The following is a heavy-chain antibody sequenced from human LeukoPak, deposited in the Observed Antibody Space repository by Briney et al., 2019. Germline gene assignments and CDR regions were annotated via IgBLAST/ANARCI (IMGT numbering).Heavy chain of an antibody. Sequence: GGSLRLSCAASGFTFRRYAMSWVRQAPDKGLEWVSGISGSGGTTYYADSVKGRFTISRDNAKNSLYLQMNSLRAEDTAVYYCARDGPDSTGMDVWGQGTTVTVSS. J-gene: IGHJ6*02. V-gene: IGHV3-23*01. CDR3: ARDGPDSTGMDV. CDR1: GFTFRRYA. CDR2: ISGSGGTT. D-gene: IGHD2/OR15-2a*01.